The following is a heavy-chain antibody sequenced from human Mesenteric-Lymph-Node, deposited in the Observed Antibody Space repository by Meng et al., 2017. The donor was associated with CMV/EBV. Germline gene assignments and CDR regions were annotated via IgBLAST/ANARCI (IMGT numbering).Heavy chain of an antibody. J-gene: IGHJ4*02. CDR2: INHSGST. CDR3: ARGSSYDILTGYFDY. Sequence: HQWGAGVLRPSETLSVTLVVYGGPFSGYYWNGIRQSPEKGLEWIGEINHSGSTTYNPSFTSRIIISVDTSTNQISLNMSSVTAADTAVYYCARGSSYDILTGYFDYWGQGALVTVSS. CDR1: GGPFSGYY. V-gene: IGHV4-34*01. D-gene: IGHD3-9*01.